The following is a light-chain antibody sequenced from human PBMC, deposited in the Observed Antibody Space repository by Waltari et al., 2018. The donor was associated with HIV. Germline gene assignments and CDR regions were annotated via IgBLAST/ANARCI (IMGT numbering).Light chain of an antibody. Sequence: ALPHAPSPSRSPRQSFTTSRPRTHSPRRPRHSASGYPQHPGKAPKLVISEVTKRPSGVSERFSGSKSGNTAFLTVSGLQAEDEADYYCSSFANRDGFYVLFGGGTRLTVL. CDR1: HSPRRPRHS. V-gene: IGLV2-8*01. CDR2: EVT. J-gene: IGLJ2*01. CDR3: SSFANRDGFYVL.